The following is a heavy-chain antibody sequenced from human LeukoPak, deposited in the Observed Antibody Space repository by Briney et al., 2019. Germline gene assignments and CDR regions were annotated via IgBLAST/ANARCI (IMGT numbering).Heavy chain of an antibody. CDR1: GGSISSTNW. CDR3: AREGGPYRPLDY. CDR2: VHLSGRT. V-gene: IGHV4-4*02. Sequence: SETLSVTCGVSGGSISSTNWWTWVRQPPGEGLEWIGEVHLSGRTNYNPSLESRVTMSVDMSENHISLKLTSVTAADTAVYYCAREGGPYRPLDYSGQGTLVTVSS. J-gene: IGHJ4*02.